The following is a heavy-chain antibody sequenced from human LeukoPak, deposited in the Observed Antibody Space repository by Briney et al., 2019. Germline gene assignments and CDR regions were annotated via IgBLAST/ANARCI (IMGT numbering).Heavy chain of an antibody. CDR3: ARDRGDYYDSSGPGWFDP. CDR2: IYYSGST. Sequence: SETLSLTCTVSGGSISSYYWSWIRQPPGKGLEWIGYIYYSGSTNYNPSLKSRVTISVDTSKNQFSLKLSSVTAADTAVYYCARDRGDYYDSSGPGWFDPWGQGTLATVSS. J-gene: IGHJ5*02. CDR1: GGSISSYY. V-gene: IGHV4-59*01. D-gene: IGHD3-22*01.